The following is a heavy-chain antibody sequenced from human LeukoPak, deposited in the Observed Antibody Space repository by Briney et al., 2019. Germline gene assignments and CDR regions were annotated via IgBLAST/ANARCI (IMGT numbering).Heavy chain of an antibody. Sequence: SETLSLTCTVSGGSISSSSYYWGWIRQPPGKGLEWIGSIYYSGSTYYNPSLKSRVTISVDTSKNQFSLKLSSVTAADTAVYYCASPTIVVVPAATNDAFDIWGQGTMVTVSS. V-gene: IGHV4-39*01. CDR3: ASPTIVVVPAATNDAFDI. CDR1: GGSISSSSYY. CDR2: IYYSGST. D-gene: IGHD2-2*01. J-gene: IGHJ3*02.